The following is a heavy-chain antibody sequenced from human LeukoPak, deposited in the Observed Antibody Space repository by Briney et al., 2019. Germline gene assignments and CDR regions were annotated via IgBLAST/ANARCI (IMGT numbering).Heavy chain of an antibody. Sequence: PGGSLRLSCAAPGFTFSSSWMHWVRQAPGKGLVCVSRINSDGSSTSYADSVKGRFTISRDNSKNTLYLQMNSLRAEDTAVYYCASRGIVVADAFDIWGQGTMVTVSS. V-gene: IGHV3-74*01. D-gene: IGHD3-22*01. J-gene: IGHJ3*02. CDR3: ASRGIVVADAFDI. CDR2: INSDGSST. CDR1: GFTFSSSW.